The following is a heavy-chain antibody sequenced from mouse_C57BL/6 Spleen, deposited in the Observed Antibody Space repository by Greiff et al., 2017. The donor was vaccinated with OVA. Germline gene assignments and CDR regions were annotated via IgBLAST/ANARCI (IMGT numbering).Heavy chain of an antibody. CDR1: GFTFSSYP. J-gene: IGHJ3*01. D-gene: IGHD2-4*01. CDR2: ISGGGGNT. V-gene: IGHV5-9*01. CDR3: ARHYDYDERPWFAY. Sequence: VQLKESGGGLVKPGGSLKLSCAASGFTFSSYPMSWVRQTPEKRLEWVATISGGGGNTYYPDSVKGRFTISRDNAKNTLYLQMSSLRSEDTALYYCARHYDYDERPWFAYWGQGTLVTVSA.